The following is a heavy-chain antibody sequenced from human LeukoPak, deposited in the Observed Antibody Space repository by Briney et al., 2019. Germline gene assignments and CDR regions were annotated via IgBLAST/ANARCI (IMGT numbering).Heavy chain of an antibody. V-gene: IGHV3-9*01. CDR2: ISWNSGSI. CDR1: GFTFGDYA. J-gene: IGHJ4*02. D-gene: IGHD6-13*01. Sequence: GGSLRLSCAASGFTFGDYAMHWVRQAPGKGLEWVSGISWNSGSIGYADSVKGRFTISRDNAKNSLYLQMDSLRAEDTALYYCAKDIAPYSSSWYRPGYFDYWGQGTLVTVSS. CDR3: AKDIAPYSSSWYRPGYFDY.